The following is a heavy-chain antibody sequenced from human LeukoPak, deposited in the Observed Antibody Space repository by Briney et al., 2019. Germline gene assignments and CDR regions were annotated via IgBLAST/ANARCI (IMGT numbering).Heavy chain of an antibody. D-gene: IGHD3-10*01. CDR1: GFTVSAYA. Sequence: PGGSLRLSCAAPGFTVSAYAMAWVRQAPGKGLEWVSTIYDDNTYYADSVKGRFAISTDNSKNTLYLQMNSLRVEDTAVYFCAARKVRGVWFYLDYWGQGTLVTVSS. CDR3: AARKVRGVWFYLDY. J-gene: IGHJ4*02. V-gene: IGHV3-23*01. CDR2: IYDDNT.